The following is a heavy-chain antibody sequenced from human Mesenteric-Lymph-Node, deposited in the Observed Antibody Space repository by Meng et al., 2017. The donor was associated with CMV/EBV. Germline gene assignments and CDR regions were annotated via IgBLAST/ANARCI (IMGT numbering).Heavy chain of an antibody. V-gene: IGHV1-2*02. D-gene: IGHD6-13*01. J-gene: IGHJ5*02. CDR2: INPNSGGT. CDR1: GYTFTSYD. Sequence: ASVKVSCKASGYTFTSYDINWVRQAPGQGLEWMGWINPNSGGTNYAQKFQGRVTITRDTSISTAYMELSRLRSDDTAVYYCARGVQQLVQGNANWFDPWGQGTLVTVSS. CDR3: ARGVQQLVQGNANWFDP.